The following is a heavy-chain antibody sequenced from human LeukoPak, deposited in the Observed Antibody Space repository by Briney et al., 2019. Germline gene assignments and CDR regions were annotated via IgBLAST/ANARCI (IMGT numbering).Heavy chain of an antibody. CDR2: ISYDGSNK. CDR1: GFTFSSYG. D-gene: IGHD7-27*01. J-gene: IGHJ4*02. V-gene: IGHV3-30*18. Sequence: GGSLRLSCAASGFTFSSYGMHWVRQAPGKGLEWVAVISYDGSNKYYADSVKGRFTISRDNSKNTLHLQMNSLRAEDTAVYYCAKDRPTGDLDYWGQGTLVTVSS. CDR3: AKDRPTGDLDY.